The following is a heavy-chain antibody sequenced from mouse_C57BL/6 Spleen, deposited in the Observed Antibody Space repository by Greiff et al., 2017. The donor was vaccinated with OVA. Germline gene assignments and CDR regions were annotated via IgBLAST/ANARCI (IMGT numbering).Heavy chain of an antibody. CDR2: INPNNGGT. Sequence: EVQLQQSGPELVKPGASVKISCKASGYTFTDYYMNWVKQSHGKSLEWIGDINPNNGGTSYNQKFKGKATLTVDKSSSTAYMQLKSLTSEDSAVYYCAKGGYYYGRYFDVWGTGTTVTVSS. J-gene: IGHJ1*03. V-gene: IGHV1-26*01. D-gene: IGHD1-1*01. CDR3: AKGGYYYGRYFDV. CDR1: GYTFTDYY.